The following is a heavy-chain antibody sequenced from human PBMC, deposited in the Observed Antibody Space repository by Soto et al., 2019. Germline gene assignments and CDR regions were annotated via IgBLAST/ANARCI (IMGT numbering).Heavy chain of an antibody. V-gene: IGHV4-38-2*01. J-gene: IGHJ4*02. CDR1: NFSISSGYY. CDR2: IYRSGTT. Sequence: KTSETLSLTCVVSNFSISSGYYCGWIRQSPGKGLEWIASIYRSGTTSYNPSLKSRVTISVDPSKNQFSLMLTAVTAADTAVYYCARTHSGSYYSVFNYWGRGSLVTVSS. D-gene: IGHD1-26*01. CDR3: ARTHSGSYYSVFNY.